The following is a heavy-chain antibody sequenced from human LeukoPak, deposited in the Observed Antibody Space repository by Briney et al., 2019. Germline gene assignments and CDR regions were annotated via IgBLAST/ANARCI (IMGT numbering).Heavy chain of an antibody. D-gene: IGHD2-21*01. CDR3: ARYCGGDSCYDYYYYGMDV. J-gene: IGHJ6*02. CDR2: ISTSSDSK. V-gene: IGHV3-21*01. Sequence: GGSLRLSCAASGFTFSSYAMSWVRQAPGKGLEWVSSISTSSDSKYYADSVKGRFTISRDNAKRSVYLQMDSLRAEDTAVYYCARYCGGDSCYDYYYYGMDVWGQGTTVTVSS. CDR1: GFTFSSYA.